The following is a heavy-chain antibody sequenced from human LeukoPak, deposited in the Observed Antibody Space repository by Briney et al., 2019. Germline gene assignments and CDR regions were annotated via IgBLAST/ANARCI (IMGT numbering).Heavy chain of an antibody. J-gene: IGHJ5*02. CDR2: INHSGST. CDR1: GGSFSGYY. V-gene: IGHV4-34*01. D-gene: IGHD2-2*01. CDR3: ASDLGYCSSTSCRYFDP. Sequence: SETLSLTCAVYGGSFSGYYWSWIRQPPGKGLEWIGEINHSGSTNYNPSLKSRVTILVDRSKNQFSLKLSSVTAADTAVYFCASDLGYCSSTSCRYFDPWGQGTLVTVSS.